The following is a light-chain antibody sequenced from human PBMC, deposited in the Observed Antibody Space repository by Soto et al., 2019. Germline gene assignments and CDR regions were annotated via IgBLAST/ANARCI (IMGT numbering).Light chain of an antibody. CDR3: SSYRGSNTVV. V-gene: IGLV2-14*01. CDR2: EVG. J-gene: IGLJ2*01. Sequence: QSALTQPASVSGSPGQSITISCTGTSSDVGGYNYVSWYQQHPGKAPKLMIYEVGNRPSGVSNRFSASKSGNTASLTISELQAEDEADYYCSSYRGSNTVVFGGGTKLTGL. CDR1: SSDVGGYNY.